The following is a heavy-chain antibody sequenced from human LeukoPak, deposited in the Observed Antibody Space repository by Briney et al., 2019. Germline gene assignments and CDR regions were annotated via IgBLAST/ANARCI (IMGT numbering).Heavy chain of an antibody. D-gene: IGHD4-23*01. Sequence: GGSLRLSCAASGFTFSSYEMNWVRQAPGKGLGWVSAISGSGGSTYYADSVKGRFTISRDNSKNTLYLQMNSLRAEDTAVYYCAKERLRWNPLDAFDIWGQGTMVTVSS. CDR3: AKERLRWNPLDAFDI. V-gene: IGHV3-23*01. CDR1: GFTFSSYE. CDR2: ISGSGGST. J-gene: IGHJ3*02.